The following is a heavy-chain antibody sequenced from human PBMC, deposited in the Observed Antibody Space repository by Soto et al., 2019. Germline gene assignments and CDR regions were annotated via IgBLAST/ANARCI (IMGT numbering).Heavy chain of an antibody. Sequence: QVQLVQSGAEVREPGASVKVSCKASGYSFTSLDINWVRQTAGQALEWMGWMEPSTGRTGYAQKFQGRVTMTRDTSINTAYMELTTLTSDDTAFYYCARGVSAGVDYWGQGTLVIVSS. CDR3: ARGVSAGVDY. V-gene: IGHV1-8*01. J-gene: IGHJ4*02. CDR2: MEPSTGRT. CDR1: GYSFTSLD. D-gene: IGHD1-26*01.